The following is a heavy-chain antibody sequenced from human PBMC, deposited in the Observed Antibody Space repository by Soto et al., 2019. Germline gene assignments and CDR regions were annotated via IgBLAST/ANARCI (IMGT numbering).Heavy chain of an antibody. J-gene: IGHJ4*02. Sequence: QVQLQESGPGLVKPSETLSLTCTVDSISTYYWNWIRQPPGKGLEWIGYIYYMGRTNYNSSLKSRXXIXIAXSNNQFSLKLSSVTAADTAIYYCARDAVGATHFDYWGQGAPVTVSS. CDR2: IYYMGRT. V-gene: IGHV4-59*01. CDR1: DSISTYY. D-gene: IGHD1-26*01. CDR3: ARDAVGATHFDY.